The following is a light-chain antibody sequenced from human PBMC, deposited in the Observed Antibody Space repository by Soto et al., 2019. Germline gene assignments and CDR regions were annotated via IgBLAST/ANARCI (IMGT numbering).Light chain of an antibody. CDR2: DVS. Sequence: QSVLTQPASVSGSPGQSITISCTGSSSDVGAYNYDSWYQQHPGKVPKLMIYDVSDRPSGVSNRFSGSKSGNTASLTISGLQAEDEADYYCSSFTRSNSYVFGTGTKVTVL. CDR3: SSFTRSNSYV. V-gene: IGLV2-14*03. CDR1: SSDVGAYNY. J-gene: IGLJ1*01.